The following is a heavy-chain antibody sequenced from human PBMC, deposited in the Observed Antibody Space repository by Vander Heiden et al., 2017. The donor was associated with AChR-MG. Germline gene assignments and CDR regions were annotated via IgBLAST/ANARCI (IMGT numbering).Heavy chain of an antibody. CDR2: IYYSGST. V-gene: IGHV4-39*02. CDR1: GGPISSSSYY. D-gene: IGHD2-2*01. J-gene: IGHJ5*02. CDR3: AREWLVLRNPAMHGNWFDP. Sequence: QLQLQESGPGLVKPSETLPLTCTVSGGPISSSSYYWGWIRQPPGKGLEWIGSIYYSGSTYYNPSLKSRVTISVDTSKNQFSLKLSSVTAADTAVYYCAREWLVLRNPAMHGNWFDPWGQGTLVTVSS.